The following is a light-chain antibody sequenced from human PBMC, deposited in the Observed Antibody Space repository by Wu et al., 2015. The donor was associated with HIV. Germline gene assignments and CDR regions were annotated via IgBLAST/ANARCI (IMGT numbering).Light chain of an antibody. CDR2: KAS. V-gene: IGKV1-5*03. CDR1: QSVSSW. Sequence: DIQMTQSPSTLSASVGDRVTITCRASQSVSSWLAWFQQKPGKAPKLLIYKASSLENEVPSRFSGSGSGTEFTLNISSLQPDDFATYYCQQYNNYPYTFGQGTKLEI. J-gene: IGKJ2*01. CDR3: QQYNNYPYT.